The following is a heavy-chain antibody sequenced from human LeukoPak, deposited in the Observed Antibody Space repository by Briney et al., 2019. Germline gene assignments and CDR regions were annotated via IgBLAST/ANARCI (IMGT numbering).Heavy chain of an antibody. CDR2: ISAYNGNT. CDR1: GYTFTSYG. CDR3: ARTVAGAEYFQH. J-gene: IGHJ1*01. D-gene: IGHD6-19*01. Sequence: ASVKVSCKASGYTFTSYGISWVRQAPGQGLEWMGWISAYNGNTNYAQKLQGRVTMTTDTSTSTAYMELRSLRSDDTAVCYCARTVAGAEYFQHWGQGTLVTVSS. V-gene: IGHV1-18*01.